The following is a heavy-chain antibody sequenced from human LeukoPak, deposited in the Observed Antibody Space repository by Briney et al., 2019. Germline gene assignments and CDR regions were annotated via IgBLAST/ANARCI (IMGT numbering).Heavy chain of an antibody. Sequence: GGSLRLSCAASGFTFSSYWMNWARQAPGKGLEWVASINHNGNVNYYVDSVKGRFTISRDNAKNSLYLQMSNLRAEDTAVYYCAREEVDILTGYLLCHWGQGTLVTVSS. J-gene: IGHJ4*02. CDR1: GFTFSSYW. CDR3: AREEVDILTGYLLCH. CDR2: INHNGNVN. V-gene: IGHV3-7*03. D-gene: IGHD3-9*01.